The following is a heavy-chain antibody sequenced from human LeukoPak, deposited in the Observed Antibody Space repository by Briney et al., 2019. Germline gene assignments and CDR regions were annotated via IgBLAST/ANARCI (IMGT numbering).Heavy chain of an antibody. V-gene: IGHV4-34*01. Sequence: PSETLSLTCAVYGGSFSGYYWSWIRQPPGKGLEWIGEINHSGSTNYNPSLKSRVTISVDTSKNQFSLKLSSVTAADTAVYYCAGCTYGSPSANWFDRWGQGTLVTVSS. CDR2: INHSGST. CDR3: AGCTYGSPSANWFDR. J-gene: IGHJ5*02. D-gene: IGHD4-17*01. CDR1: GGSFSGYY.